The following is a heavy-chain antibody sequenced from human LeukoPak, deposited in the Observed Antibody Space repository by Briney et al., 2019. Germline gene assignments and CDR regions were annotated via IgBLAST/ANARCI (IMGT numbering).Heavy chain of an antibody. D-gene: IGHD3-10*01. V-gene: IGHV3-66*02. CDR3: ARDRAGDYADY. CDR1: GFTVSSNY. J-gene: IGHJ4*02. Sequence: PGGSLRLSCAASGFTVSSNYMSWVRQAPGKGLEWVSVIYSGGSTYYADSVKSRFTISRDNSKNTLYLQMNSLRAEDTAVYYCARDRAGDYADYWGQGTLVTVSS. CDR2: IYSGGST.